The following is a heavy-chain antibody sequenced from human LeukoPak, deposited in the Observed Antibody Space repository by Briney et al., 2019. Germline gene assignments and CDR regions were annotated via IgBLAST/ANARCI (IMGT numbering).Heavy chain of an antibody. Sequence: GGSLRLSCAASGFTFSSYGMHWVRQAPGKGLEWVAVISYDGSNKYYADSVKGRFTISRDNSKNTLYLQMNSLRAEDTAVYYCAKFGGVADDAFDIWGQGTMVTVSS. CDR1: GFTFSSYG. CDR2: ISYDGSNK. V-gene: IGHV3-30*18. CDR3: AKFGGVADDAFDI. D-gene: IGHD2-15*01. J-gene: IGHJ3*02.